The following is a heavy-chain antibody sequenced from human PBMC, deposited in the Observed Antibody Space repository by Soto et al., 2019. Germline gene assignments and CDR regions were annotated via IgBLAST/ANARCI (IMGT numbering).Heavy chain of an antibody. CDR3: ARHPTMVLGVETLDY. J-gene: IGHJ4*02. D-gene: IGHD3-10*01. CDR2: IDPSDSYT. V-gene: IGHV5-10-1*01. Sequence: EVQLVQSGAEMKRPGESLRISGKGSGYGFTSYWISWVRQMPGKGLNWMGRIDPSDSYTNYSPSFQGHVTISADKSISTAYLQWSSLKASDTAMYYCARHPTMVLGVETLDYWGQGTLVTVSS. CDR1: GYGFTSYW.